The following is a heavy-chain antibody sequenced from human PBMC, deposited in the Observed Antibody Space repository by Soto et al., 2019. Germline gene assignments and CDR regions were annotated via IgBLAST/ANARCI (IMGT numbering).Heavy chain of an antibody. CDR2: ISAYNGNT. CDR3: ARGPGYDFWSGSMEGGHFDY. CDR1: GYTFTSYG. D-gene: IGHD3-3*01. J-gene: IGHJ4*02. Sequence: QVQLVQSGAEVKKPGASVKVSCKASGYTFTSYGISWVRQAPGQGLEWMGWISAYNGNTNYAQRLQGRVTRTTDTSTSTAYMELRSLRSDDTAIYYCARGPGYDFWSGSMEGGHFDYWGQGTLVTVSS. V-gene: IGHV1-18*01.